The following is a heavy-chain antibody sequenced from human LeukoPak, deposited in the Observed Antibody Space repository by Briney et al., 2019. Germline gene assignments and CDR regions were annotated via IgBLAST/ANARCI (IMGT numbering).Heavy chain of an antibody. CDR1: GYTFSGYR. CDR2: INPSSGGA. Sequence: ASVKVSCKASGYTFSGYRRQGPEWMGWINPSSGGAKYTQKFQGRVTLTRDTSISTAYMELSRLRSDDTAVYYCARDLMDTAMWEFDYWGQGTLVTVSS. J-gene: IGHJ4*02. CDR3: ARDLMDTAMWEFDY. D-gene: IGHD5-18*01. V-gene: IGHV1-2*02.